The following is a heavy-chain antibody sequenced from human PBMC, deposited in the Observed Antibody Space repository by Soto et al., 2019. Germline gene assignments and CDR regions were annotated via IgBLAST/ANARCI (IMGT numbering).Heavy chain of an antibody. V-gene: IGHV4-59*01. J-gene: IGHJ6*02. CDR2: IYYSGST. CDR1: GGSISSDY. Sequence: PSETLSLTRTVPGGSISSDYWSWIRQPPGKGLEWIGYIYYSGSTNYNPSLKSRVTISVDTSKNQFSLKLSSVTAADTAVYYCARDYYHYGMDVWGQGTTVTVSS. CDR3: ARDYYHYGMDV.